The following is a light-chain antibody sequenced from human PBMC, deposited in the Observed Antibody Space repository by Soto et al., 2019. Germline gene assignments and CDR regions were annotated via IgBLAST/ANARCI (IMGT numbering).Light chain of an antibody. CDR2: AAS. CDR1: QGIRND. CDR3: LQGYSYPWP. Sequence: AIPLTQSQSSLSASVGAMVTITCRASQGIRNDLGWYQKTPGKAPTLLIYAASSLQSGVPSRFSVSASGTDFTLTISSLQPEDVATYYGLQGYSYPWPFGQGTKVDI. V-gene: IGKV1-6*01. J-gene: IGKJ1*01.